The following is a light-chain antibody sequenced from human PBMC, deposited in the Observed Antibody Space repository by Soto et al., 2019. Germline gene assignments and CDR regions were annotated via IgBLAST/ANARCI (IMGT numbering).Light chain of an antibody. CDR2: ASS. J-gene: IGKJ3*01. Sequence: DIQMTQSPSSLSASVGDRVTITCRARQVIANYLALYQQNPAKVPTLLIYASSTLEPGVPSRFSGSGFGTDFTLSISSLQPEDFATYDCQKYNGAPFTFGHGTRGDIK. CDR3: QKYNGAPFT. V-gene: IGKV1-27*01. CDR1: QVIANY.